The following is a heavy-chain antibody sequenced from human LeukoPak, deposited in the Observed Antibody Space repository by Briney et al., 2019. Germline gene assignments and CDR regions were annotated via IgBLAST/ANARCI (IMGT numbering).Heavy chain of an antibody. V-gene: IGHV3-33*05. CDR1: GFTFSRFG. CDR3: ALYCSGGSCYSMGGAFDI. J-gene: IGHJ3*02. Sequence: GGSLRLSCAASGFTFSRFGMHWVRQAPGKGLEWVAVFSYNGINKDYAGSVKGRFTISRDNSKNTLYLQMNSLRAEDTAVYYCALYCSGGSCYSMGGAFDIWGQGTVVTVSS. D-gene: IGHD2-15*01. CDR2: FSYNGINK.